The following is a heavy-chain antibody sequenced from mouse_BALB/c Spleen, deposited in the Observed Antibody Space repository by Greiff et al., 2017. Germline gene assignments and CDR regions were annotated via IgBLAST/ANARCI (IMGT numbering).Heavy chain of an antibody. V-gene: IGHV5-4*02. CDR3: ARNYDGYYDYAMDY. J-gene: IGHJ4*01. CDR2: ISDGGSYT. Sequence: EVKLVESGGGLVKPGGSLKLSCAASGFTFSDYYMYWVRQTPEKRLEWVATISDGGSYTYYPDSVKGRFTISRDNAKNNLYLQMSSLKSEDTAMYYCARNYDGYYDYAMDYWGQGTSVTVSS. CDR1: GFTFSDYY. D-gene: IGHD2-3*01.